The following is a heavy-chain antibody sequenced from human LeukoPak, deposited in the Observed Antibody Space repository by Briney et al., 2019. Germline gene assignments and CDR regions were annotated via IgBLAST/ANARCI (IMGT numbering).Heavy chain of an antibody. J-gene: IGHJ4*02. D-gene: IGHD2-15*01. Sequence: GRSLRLSCAASGFTFSSYSMNWVRQAPGKGLEWVSSISSSSNYIYYADSLKGRFTISRDNAKNLLYLQMNSLRAEDTAVYYCARVGGWYLKPPFDYWGQGTLVTVSS. CDR3: ARVGGWYLKPPFDY. CDR2: ISSSSNYI. V-gene: IGHV3-21*01. CDR1: GFTFSSYS.